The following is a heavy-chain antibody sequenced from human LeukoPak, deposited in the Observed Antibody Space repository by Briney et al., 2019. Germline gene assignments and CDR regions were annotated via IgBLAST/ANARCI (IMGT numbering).Heavy chain of an antibody. D-gene: IGHD3-10*01. V-gene: IGHV4-34*01. Sequence: PSETLSLTCAVYGGSFSGYYRSWIRQPPGKGLEWIGEINHSGSTNYNPSLKSRVTISVDTSKNQFSLKLSSVTAADTAVYYCARGVLLWFGELSDWFDPWGQGTLVTVSS. CDR3: ARGVLLWFGELSDWFDP. CDR2: INHSGST. CDR1: GGSFSGYY. J-gene: IGHJ5*02.